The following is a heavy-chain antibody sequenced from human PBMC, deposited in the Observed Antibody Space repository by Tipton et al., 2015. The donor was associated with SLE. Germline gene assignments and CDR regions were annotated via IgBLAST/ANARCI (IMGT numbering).Heavy chain of an antibody. Sequence: TLSLTCTVSGGSLSTYYWSWVRQPPGKGLEWIGYIYYSGSTNYNPSLKSRVTISVDTSKNQFSLKLSSVTAADTAVYYCARGEYSYCSSTSCYRWDAFNIWGQGTMVTVSS. V-gene: IGHV4-59*01. CDR1: GGSLSTYY. D-gene: IGHD2-2*01. CDR2: IYYSGST. J-gene: IGHJ3*02. CDR3: ARGEYSYCSSTSCYRWDAFNI.